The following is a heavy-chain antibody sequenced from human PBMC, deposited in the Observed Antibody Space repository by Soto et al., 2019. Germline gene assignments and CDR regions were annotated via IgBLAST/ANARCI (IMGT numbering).Heavy chain of an antibody. V-gene: IGHV1-18*01. CDR2: ISPDSGDT. CDR1: GYNFLKFG. J-gene: IGHJ6*02. D-gene: IGHD2-8*01. CDR3: AREEMGYQNGVAVYNGMDV. Sequence: QLVQSGGEVKRPGASMKLSCKTSGYNFLKFGITWVRQAPGQGLEWLGWISPDSGDTNYAQKVQGRVTMTADTSTTTVYMELRSLRSDDTAMYYCAREEMGYQNGVAVYNGMDVWGQGSTVTVTS.